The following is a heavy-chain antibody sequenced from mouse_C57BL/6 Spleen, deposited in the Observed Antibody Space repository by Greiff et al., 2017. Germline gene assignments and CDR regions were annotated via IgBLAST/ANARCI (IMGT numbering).Heavy chain of an antibody. CDR1: GFTFSSYG. V-gene: IGHV5-6*02. J-gene: IGHJ4*01. Sequence: DVKLVESGGDLVKPGGSLKLSCAASGFTFSSYGMSWVRQTPDKRLEWVATISSGGSYTYYPDSVKGRFTISRDTAKNTLYLQMSSLKSEDTAMYYWARQDSYYGSSYDYAMDYWGQGTSVTVSS. CDR3: ARQDSYYGSSYDYAMDY. D-gene: IGHD1-1*01. CDR2: ISSGGSYT.